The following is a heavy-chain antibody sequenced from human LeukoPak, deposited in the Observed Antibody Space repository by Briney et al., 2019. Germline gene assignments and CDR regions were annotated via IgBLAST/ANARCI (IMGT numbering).Heavy chain of an antibody. Sequence: PGRSLRLSCAASGFTFDDYAMHWVRQAPGKGLEWVSGISWNSGSIGYADSVEGRFTISRDNAKNSLYLQMNSLRAEDTALYYCAKVPIRFLEWFPFDYWGQGTLVTVSS. CDR1: GFTFDDYA. CDR2: ISWNSGSI. CDR3: AKVPIRFLEWFPFDY. J-gene: IGHJ4*02. D-gene: IGHD3-3*01. V-gene: IGHV3-9*01.